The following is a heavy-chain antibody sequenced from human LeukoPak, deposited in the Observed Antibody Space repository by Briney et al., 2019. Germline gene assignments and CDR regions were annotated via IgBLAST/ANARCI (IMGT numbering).Heavy chain of an antibody. CDR3: AKDSTMVRGEGPLDY. Sequence: GGSLRLSCAASGFTLSSYGMHWVRQAPGKGLEGVAFIRYDGSNKYYADSVKGRFTISRDNSKNTLYLQMNSLRAEDTAVYYCAKDSTMVRGEGPLDYWGQGTLVTVSS. CDR1: GFTLSSYG. J-gene: IGHJ4*02. D-gene: IGHD3-10*01. CDR2: IRYDGSNK. V-gene: IGHV3-30*02.